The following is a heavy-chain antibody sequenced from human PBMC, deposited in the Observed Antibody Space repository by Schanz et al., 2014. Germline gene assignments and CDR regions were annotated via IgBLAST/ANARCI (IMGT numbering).Heavy chain of an antibody. Sequence: VQLVESGGGLVKPGGSLRLSCAASGFNFSSHSFNWVRQAPGKGLEWISYITYNGGTIYYADSVKGRFTISRDNAKNSLYLEMNSLRAEDTALYYCARVKYCTITRCYRTETEGIYYMDVWGKGTTVTVSS. J-gene: IGHJ6*03. CDR2: ITYNGGTI. CDR1: GFNFSSHS. D-gene: IGHD2-2*01. V-gene: IGHV3-48*01. CDR3: ARVKYCTITRCYRTETEGIYYMDV.